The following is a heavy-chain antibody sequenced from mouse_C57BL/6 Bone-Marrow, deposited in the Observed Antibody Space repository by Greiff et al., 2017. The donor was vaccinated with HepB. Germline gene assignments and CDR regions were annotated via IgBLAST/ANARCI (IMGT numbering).Heavy chain of an antibody. CDR3: ARISLFYYGNLLFAY. CDR1: GFSLSTFGMG. J-gene: IGHJ3*01. V-gene: IGHV8-8*01. D-gene: IGHD2-1*01. CDR2: IWWDDDK. Sequence: QVTLKVSGPGILQPSQTLSLTCSFSGFSLSTFGMGVGWIRQPSGKGLEWLAHIWWDDDKYYNPALKSRHTISKDTSKNHVFLKIANVDTADTARYYCARISLFYYGNLLFAYWGQGTLVTVSA.